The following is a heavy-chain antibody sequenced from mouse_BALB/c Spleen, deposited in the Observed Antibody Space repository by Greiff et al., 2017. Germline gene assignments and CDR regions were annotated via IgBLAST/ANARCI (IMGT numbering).Heavy chain of an antibody. D-gene: IGHD2-2*01. J-gene: IGHJ3*01. CDR1: GYTFTSYW. CDR3: TRPIYYGYDDGAWFAY. CDR2: IYPGNSDT. Sequence: EVKLVESGTVLARPGASVKMSCKASGYTFTSYWMHWVKQRPGQGLEWIGAIYPGNSDTSYNQKFKGKAKLTAVTSTSTAYMELSSLTNEDSAVYYCTRPIYYGYDDGAWFAYWGQGTLVTVSA. V-gene: IGHV1-5*01.